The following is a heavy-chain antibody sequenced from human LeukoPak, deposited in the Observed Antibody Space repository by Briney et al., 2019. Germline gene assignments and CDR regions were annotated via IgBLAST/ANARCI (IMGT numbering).Heavy chain of an antibody. CDR3: ARAIAVADPLDY. Sequence: ASVKVSCKASGYTFTSHGISWVRQAPGQGLEWMGWISAYNGNTNYAQKLQGRVTMTTDTSTSTAYMELRSLRSDDTAVYYCARAIAVADPLDYWGQGTLVTVSS. CDR2: ISAYNGNT. J-gene: IGHJ4*02. CDR1: GYTFTSHG. V-gene: IGHV1-18*01. D-gene: IGHD6-19*01.